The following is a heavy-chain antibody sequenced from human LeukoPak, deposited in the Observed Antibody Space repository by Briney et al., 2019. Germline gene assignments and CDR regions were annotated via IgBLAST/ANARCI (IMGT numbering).Heavy chain of an antibody. J-gene: IGHJ4*02. Sequence: ASVKVSCKASGYSFTAQYMHWLRQAPGQGLEWMGWINPNNGDTKYAQSFLGRVIMTRDTSTTTAYMELSSLRSDDTAVYFCASYPRSVSTPLVDYWGQGTLVIVSS. CDR1: GYSFTAQY. CDR2: INPNNGDT. CDR3: ASYPRSVSTPLVDY. D-gene: IGHD3-3*02. V-gene: IGHV1-2*02.